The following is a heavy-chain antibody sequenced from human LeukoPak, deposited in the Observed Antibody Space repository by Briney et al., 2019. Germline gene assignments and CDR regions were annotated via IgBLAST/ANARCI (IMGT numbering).Heavy chain of an antibody. CDR2: ISGSGDST. J-gene: IGHJ3*02. CDR1: GLTFSSYA. D-gene: IGHD3-22*01. V-gene: IGHV3-23*01. Sequence: GGSLRLSCAASGLTFSSYAMSWVRQAPGKGLEWVSGISGSGDSTYYADSVKGRFTISRDNSKNTLYLQMNSLRAEDTAVYYCAKDRGHFATMIVPEGAFDIWGQGTMVTVPS. CDR3: AKDRGHFATMIVPEGAFDI.